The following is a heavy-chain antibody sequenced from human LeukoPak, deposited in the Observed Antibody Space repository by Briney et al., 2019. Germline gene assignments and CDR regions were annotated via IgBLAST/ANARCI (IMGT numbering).Heavy chain of an antibody. Sequence: SETLSLTCTVSGGSLSSYYWSWIRQPPGKGLEWIGYIYYSGSTNYNPSLKSRVTISVDTSKNQSSLKLSSVTAADTAVYYCARHNHYDRSGYYYLDYWGQGSLVTVSS. CDR1: GGSLSSYY. CDR3: ARHNHYDRSGYYYLDY. CDR2: IYYSGST. V-gene: IGHV4-59*08. J-gene: IGHJ4*02. D-gene: IGHD3-22*01.